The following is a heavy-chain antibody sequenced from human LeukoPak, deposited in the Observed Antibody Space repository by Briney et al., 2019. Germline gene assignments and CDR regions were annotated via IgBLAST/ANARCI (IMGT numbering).Heavy chain of an antibody. J-gene: IGHJ6*02. CDR1: GFTFSSYG. V-gene: IGHV3-33*08. Sequence: GGSLRLSCAASGFTFSSYGMHWVRQAPGKGLEWVAVIWYDGSNKYYADSVKGRFTISGDNSKNTLYLQMNSLRAEDTAVYYCARDSPPGGMDVWGQGTTVTVSS. CDR2: IWYDGSNK. CDR3: ARDSPPGGMDV.